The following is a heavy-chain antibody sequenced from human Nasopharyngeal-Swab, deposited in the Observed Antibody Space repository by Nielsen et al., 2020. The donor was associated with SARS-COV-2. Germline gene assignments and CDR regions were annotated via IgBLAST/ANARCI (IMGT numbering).Heavy chain of an antibody. CDR2: ISYDGSNK. Sequence: GESLKISCAASGFTFSSYAMHWVRQAPGKGLEWVVVISYDGSNKYYADSVKGRFTISRDNSKNTLYLQMNSLRAEDTAVYYCARSYYGAYYYGMDVWGQGTTVTVSS. V-gene: IGHV3-30-3*01. CDR3: ARSYYGAYYYGMDV. J-gene: IGHJ6*02. D-gene: IGHD4-17*01. CDR1: GFTFSSYA.